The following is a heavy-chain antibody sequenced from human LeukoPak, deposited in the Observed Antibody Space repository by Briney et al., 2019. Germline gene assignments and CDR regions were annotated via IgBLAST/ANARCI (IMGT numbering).Heavy chain of an antibody. V-gene: IGHV3-7*01. CDR3: ARSGWWMATNFDY. Sequence: GGSLRLSCAASGFTFSSYWMSWVRQAPGKGLEWVANIKQDGSEKYYVDSVKGRFTISRDNAKNSLYLQMNSLGAEDTAVYYCARSGWWMATNFDYWGQGTLVTVSS. J-gene: IGHJ4*02. CDR2: IKQDGSEK. CDR1: GFTFSSYW. D-gene: IGHD5-24*01.